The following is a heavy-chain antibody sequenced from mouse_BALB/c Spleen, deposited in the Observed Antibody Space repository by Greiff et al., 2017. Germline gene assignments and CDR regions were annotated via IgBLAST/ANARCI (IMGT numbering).Heavy chain of an antibody. D-gene: IGHD1-1*01. V-gene: IGHV1S137*01. CDR2: ISTYYGDA. CDR1: GYTFTDYA. Sequence: MQGVESGAELVRPGVSVKISCKGSGYTFTDYAMHWVKQSHAKSLEWIGVISTYYGDASYNQKFKGKATMTVDKSSSTAYMELARLTSEDSAIYYCARAHYYGSSYGYFDYWGQGTTLTVSS. J-gene: IGHJ2*01. CDR3: ARAHYYGSSYGYFDY.